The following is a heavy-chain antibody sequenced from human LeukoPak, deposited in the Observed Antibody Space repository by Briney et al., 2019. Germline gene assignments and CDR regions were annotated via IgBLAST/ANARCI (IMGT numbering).Heavy chain of an antibody. J-gene: IGHJ4*02. Sequence: GRSLRLSCAASGFTFSSYGMHWVRQAPGKGLEWVAVTWYDGSNKYYADSVKGRFTISRDNSKNTLYLQMNSLRAADTAVYYCARGSAAAVAGTGEDFDYWGQGTLVTVSS. CDR3: ARGSAAAVAGTGEDFDY. CDR1: GFTFSSYG. CDR2: TWYDGSNK. D-gene: IGHD6-19*01. V-gene: IGHV3-33*01.